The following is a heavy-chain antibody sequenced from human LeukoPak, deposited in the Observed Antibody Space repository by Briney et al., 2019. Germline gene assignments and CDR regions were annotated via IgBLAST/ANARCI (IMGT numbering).Heavy chain of an antibody. J-gene: IGHJ4*02. CDR1: GGSFSGYY. D-gene: IGHD6-19*01. CDR3: ARGRGYSSGLIDY. CDR2: INHSGST. Sequence: SDTLSLTCAVYGGSFSGYYWSWIRQPPGKGLEWIGEINHSGSTNYNPSLKSRVTISVDTSKNQFSLKLSSVTAADTAVYYCARGRGYSSGLIDYWGQGTLVTVSS. V-gene: IGHV4-34*01.